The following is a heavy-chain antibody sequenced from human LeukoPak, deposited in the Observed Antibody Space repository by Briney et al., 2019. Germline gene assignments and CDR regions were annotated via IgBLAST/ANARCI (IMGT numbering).Heavy chain of an antibody. D-gene: IGHD6-13*01. CDR1: GHTLSDLS. J-gene: IGHJ4*02. V-gene: IGHV1-24*01. CDR3: GTKRWAAAGPIDF. Sequence: GAPVKVSCKVSGHTLSDLSMHWVRQAPGKGLEWMGGFDPENGKTVYAKKFQGRVTLTEDTSRDTGYMEVSSLRSEDTAVYYCGTKRWAAAGPIDFWGQGTLVTVSS. CDR2: FDPENGKT.